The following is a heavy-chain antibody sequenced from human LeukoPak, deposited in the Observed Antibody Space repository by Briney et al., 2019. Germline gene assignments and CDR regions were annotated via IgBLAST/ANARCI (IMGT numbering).Heavy chain of an antibody. V-gene: IGHV3-11*01. D-gene: IGHD5-12*01. CDR1: GFTFSDYY. Sequence: GGSLRLSCAASGFTFSDYYMSWIRQAPGKGLEWVSYISSSGSTIYYADSVKGRFTISRDNAKNSLYLQMNSLRAEDTAVYYCARIIVATIKYYYGMDAWGQGTTVTVSS. CDR2: ISSSGSTI. J-gene: IGHJ6*02. CDR3: ARIIVATIKYYYGMDA.